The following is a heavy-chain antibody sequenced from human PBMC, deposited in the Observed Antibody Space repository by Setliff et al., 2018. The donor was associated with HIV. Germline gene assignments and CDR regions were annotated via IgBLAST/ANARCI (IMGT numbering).Heavy chain of an antibody. CDR2: INHRGIT. V-gene: IGHV4-34*01. J-gene: IGHJ6*02. CDR1: GVSFSGYY. CDR3: ARVVWMAAAGTIDYYYYGMGI. D-gene: IGHD6-13*01. Sequence: SETLSLTCAVYGVSFSGYYWSWIRQPPGKGLEWIGEINHRGITNYSPSLKSRVTISVDTSKNQFSLKLRSVTAADTAVYYCARVVWMAAAGTIDYYYYGMGIWGQGTTVTVSS.